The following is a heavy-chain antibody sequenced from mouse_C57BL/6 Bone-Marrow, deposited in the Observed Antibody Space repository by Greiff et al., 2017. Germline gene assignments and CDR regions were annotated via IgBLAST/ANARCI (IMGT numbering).Heavy chain of an antibody. J-gene: IGHJ2*01. CDR1: GYTFTGYG. Sequence: VQLQQSGAELVRPGSSVKMSCKTSGYTFTGYGINWVKQRPGQGLEWIGYINIGNGYTEYNEKFKGKATLTSDPSSSTAYMQLSSLTSEDSAIYFCAEEGDSNLGYWGQGTTLTVSS. V-gene: IGHV1-58*01. D-gene: IGHD2-5*01. CDR2: INIGNGYT. CDR3: AEEGDSNLGY.